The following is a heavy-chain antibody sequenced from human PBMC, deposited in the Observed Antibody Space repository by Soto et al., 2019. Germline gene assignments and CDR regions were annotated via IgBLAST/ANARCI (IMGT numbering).Heavy chain of an antibody. CDR3: AREGYGDYAHAFDI. D-gene: IGHD4-17*01. CDR2: IYHSGST. V-gene: IGHV4-30-2*01. J-gene: IGHJ3*02. CDR1: GGSISSGGYS. Sequence: TLSLTCAVSGGSISSGGYSWSWIRQPPGKGLEWIGYIYHSGSTYYNPSLKSRVTISVDRSQNQFSLKLSSVTAADTAVYYCAREGYGDYAHAFDIWGQATLVTGSS.